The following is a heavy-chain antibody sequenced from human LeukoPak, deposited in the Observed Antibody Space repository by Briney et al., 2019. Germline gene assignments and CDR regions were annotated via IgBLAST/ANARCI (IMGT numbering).Heavy chain of an antibody. CDR3: ARGDFWSGPEDYYGMDV. J-gene: IGHJ6*02. D-gene: IGHD3-3*01. Sequence: SETLSLTCTVSGGSISSGGYYWSWIRQHPGKGLEWIGYIYYSGSTNYNPSLKSRVTISVDTSKNQFSLKLSSVTAADTAVYYCARGDFWSGPEDYYGMDVWGQGTTVTVSS. CDR2: IYYSGST. CDR1: GGSISSGGYY. V-gene: IGHV4-61*08.